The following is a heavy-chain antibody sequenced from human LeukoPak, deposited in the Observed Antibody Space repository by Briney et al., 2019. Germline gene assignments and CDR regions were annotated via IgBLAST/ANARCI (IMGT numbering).Heavy chain of an antibody. D-gene: IGHD3-22*01. Sequence: GRSLRLSCTASGFSFSRYGMTWVRQAPGKGLDWVSAISGSGGTTYYTDSVKGRFTISRDNSKKTLYLQMNSLRPEDTAVYYCAKDFSVYYYDSRVLDYWGQGTLVTVSS. J-gene: IGHJ4*02. V-gene: IGHV3-23*01. CDR3: AKDFSVYYYDSRVLDY. CDR2: ISGSGGTT. CDR1: GFSFSRYG.